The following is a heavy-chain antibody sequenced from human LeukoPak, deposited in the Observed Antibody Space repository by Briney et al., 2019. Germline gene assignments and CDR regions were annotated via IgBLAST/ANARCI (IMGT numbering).Heavy chain of an antibody. J-gene: IGHJ5*02. CDR1: GFTFSSYW. CDR2: INSDGSST. CDR3: ARDYYTINWFDP. D-gene: IGHD3-3*01. V-gene: IGHV3-74*01. Sequence: GGSLRLSCAASGFTFSSYWMHWVRQAPGKGLVWVSRINSDGSSTSYADSVKGRFTISRDNAKNTLYLQMNSPRAEDTAVYYCARDYYTINWFDPWGQGTLVTVSS.